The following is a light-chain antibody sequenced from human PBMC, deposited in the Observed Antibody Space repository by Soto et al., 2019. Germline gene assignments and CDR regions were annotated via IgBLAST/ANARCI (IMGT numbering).Light chain of an antibody. Sequence: DIVMTQSPDSRAVSLGERATINCKSRQSVLYSSNNKNYLAWYQHKPGQPPKLLIYWASTRESGVPDRFSGSGSGTDFTLTISSLQAEDVAVYYCQQYYSTLLTFGGGTKVDIK. CDR1: QSVLYSSNNKNY. J-gene: IGKJ4*01. CDR3: QQYYSTLLT. CDR2: WAS. V-gene: IGKV4-1*01.